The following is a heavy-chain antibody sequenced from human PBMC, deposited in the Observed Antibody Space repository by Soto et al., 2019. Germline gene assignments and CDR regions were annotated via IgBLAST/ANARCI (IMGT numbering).Heavy chain of an antibody. CDR2: IYWDDDK. Sequence: QITLKESGPTLVKPTETLTLTCTFSGLSLSTSGVGVGWIRQPPGKALEWLALIYWDDDKRYSPSLKSRLTITKDTSKNQVVLTMTNMDTVDTATYYCAHSSFYYHSSGYSYDYWGQGTLVTVSS. CDR3: AHSSFYYHSSGYSYDY. V-gene: IGHV2-5*02. J-gene: IGHJ4*02. D-gene: IGHD3-22*01. CDR1: GLSLSTSGVG.